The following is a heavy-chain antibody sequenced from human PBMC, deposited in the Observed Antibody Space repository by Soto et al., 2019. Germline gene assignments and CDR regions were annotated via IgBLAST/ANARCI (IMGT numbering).Heavy chain of an antibody. Sequence: EVQLVESGGGSVQPGGSLRLSCVASGFRFDDYAMHWVRQRPGKGLEWVSGINWNSDTIGYDDSVKGRFIVSRDNAEGSLLLQMSSLRAEDTAIDFFSMSNSNDLYYHFESWGQGTPVTVSS. D-gene: IGHD3-10*01. CDR1: GFRFDDYA. J-gene: IGHJ4*02. V-gene: IGHV3-9*01. CDR3: SMSNSNDLYYHFES. CDR2: INWNSDTI.